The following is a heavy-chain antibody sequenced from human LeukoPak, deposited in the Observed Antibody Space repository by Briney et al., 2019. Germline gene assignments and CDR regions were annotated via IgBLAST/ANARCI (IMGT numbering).Heavy chain of an antibody. Sequence: ASVKVSCKASGYTFTGYYMHWVRQAPGQGLEWMGWINPNSGGTNYAQKFQGRVTMTRDTSISTAYMELSRLRSDDTAVYYCARDPDGYNNPYFDYWGQGTLVTVSS. D-gene: IGHD5-24*01. V-gene: IGHV1-2*02. J-gene: IGHJ4*02. CDR2: INPNSGGT. CDR3: ARDPDGYNNPYFDY. CDR1: GYTFTGYY.